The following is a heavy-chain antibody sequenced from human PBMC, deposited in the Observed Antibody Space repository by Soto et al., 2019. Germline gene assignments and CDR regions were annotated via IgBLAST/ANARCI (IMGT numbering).Heavy chain of an antibody. V-gene: IGHV1-18*01. CDR2: ISAYNGNT. J-gene: IGHJ4*02. CDR3: ARDRLNVYYYDSSGYGFDY. D-gene: IGHD3-22*01. Sequence: ASMKVSCKASGYTFTSYGISWVRQAPGQGLEWMGWISAYNGNTNYAQKLQGRVTMTTDTSTSTAYMELRSLRSDDTAVYYCARDRLNVYYYDSSGYGFDYWGQGXLVTVYS. CDR1: GYTFTSYG.